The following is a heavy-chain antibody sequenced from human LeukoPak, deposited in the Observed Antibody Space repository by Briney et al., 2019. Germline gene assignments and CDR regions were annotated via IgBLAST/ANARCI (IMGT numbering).Heavy chain of an antibody. J-gene: IGHJ2*01. D-gene: IGHD1-7*01. CDR2: IYYSGDT. CDR3: ARSNYHNWYFDL. V-gene: IGHV4-31*03. Sequence: SQTLSLTCSVSGGSISSGGYYWSWIRQHPGKGLEWIGYIYYSGDTSYNPSLKSRVNISVDTSKNQFSLKLSSVTAADTAVYYCARSNYHNWYFDLWGRGTLVTVSS. CDR1: GGSISSGGYY.